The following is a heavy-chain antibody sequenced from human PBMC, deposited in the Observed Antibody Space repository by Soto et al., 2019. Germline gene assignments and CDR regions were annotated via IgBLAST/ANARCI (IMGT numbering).Heavy chain of an antibody. V-gene: IGHV3-23*01. J-gene: IGHJ4*02. CDR2: ISGGGGGT. Sequence: EVRLLESGGGLEQPGGSLRLSCVISGFTFDNYAMSWVRQAPGKGLEWVSAISGGGGGTYYADSVRGRFIIFRDNSKNTVYLQVNGLRTEDTAVYYCAKDVHYDSSGGLDSWGQGTLVTVSS. CDR1: GFTFDNYA. CDR3: AKDVHYDSSGGLDS. D-gene: IGHD3-22*01.